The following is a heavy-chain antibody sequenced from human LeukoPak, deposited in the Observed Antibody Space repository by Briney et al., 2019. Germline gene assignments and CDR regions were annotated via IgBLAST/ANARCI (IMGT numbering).Heavy chain of an antibody. CDR2: ISAYSGDT. J-gene: IGHJ4*02. Sequence: GASVKVSCKASGYNFNIYGVSWVRQAPGQGLEWMGWISAYSGDTHYAQKFQGRVTMTTDISTSTAHMELRSLRSDDTAVYYCARGADCTSTSCKFDYWGQGTLVTVSS. D-gene: IGHD2-2*01. CDR3: ARGADCTSTSCKFDY. CDR1: GYNFNIYG. V-gene: IGHV1-18*01.